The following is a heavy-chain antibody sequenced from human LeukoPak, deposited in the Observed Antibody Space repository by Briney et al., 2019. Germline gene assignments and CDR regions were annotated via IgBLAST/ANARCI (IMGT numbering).Heavy chain of an antibody. D-gene: IGHD3-22*01. CDR3: AREGPYYYDSSGYYDY. Sequence: PSQTLSLTCTVSGGSISSGSYYWSWIRQPAGKGLEWIGRIYTSGSTNYNPSLKSRVTISVDTSKNQFSLKLSSVAAADTAVYYCAREGPYYYDSSGYYDYWGQGTLVTVSS. CDR1: GGSISSGSYY. CDR2: IYTSGST. V-gene: IGHV4-61*02. J-gene: IGHJ4*02.